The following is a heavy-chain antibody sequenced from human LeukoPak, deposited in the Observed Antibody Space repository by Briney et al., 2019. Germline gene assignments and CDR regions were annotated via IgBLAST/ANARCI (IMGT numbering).Heavy chain of an antibody. CDR1: GYTFTGYY. J-gene: IGHJ4*02. Sequence: ASVKVSCKASGYTFTGYYMHWLQQAPGQGLEWMGRINPNSGGTNYAQKFQGRVTMTRDTSISTAYMELSRLRSDDTAVYYCARDGGGITFGGVIVRPDYWGQGTLVTVSS. V-gene: IGHV1-2*06. CDR3: ARDGGGITFGGVIVRPDY. CDR2: INPNSGGT. D-gene: IGHD3-16*02.